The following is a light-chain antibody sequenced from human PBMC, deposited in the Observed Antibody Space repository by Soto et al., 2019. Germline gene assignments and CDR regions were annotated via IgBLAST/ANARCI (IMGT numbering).Light chain of an antibody. J-gene: IGLJ1*01. CDR3: SSYTRFSLYV. CDR2: DVS. Sequence: QCVLTQPDSVSGSPWQSISISCAGTSADIGAYDHVSWYQQHPGKAPKLIIYDVSSRPSGVSNRFSGSKSANTASLTIFGLQAEDEADYFCSSYTRFSLYVFGTGTKVTVL. V-gene: IGLV2-14*01. CDR1: SADIGAYDH.